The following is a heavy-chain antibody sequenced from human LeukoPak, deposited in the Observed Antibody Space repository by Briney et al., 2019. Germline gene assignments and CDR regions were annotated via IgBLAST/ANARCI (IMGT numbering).Heavy chain of an antibody. J-gene: IGHJ4*02. D-gene: IGHD1-14*01. V-gene: IGHV3-15*01. CDR1: GFTFANAW. CDR2: IKSENDGGTR. CDR3: GIEREVRPLEH. Sequence: GGSLRLSCEASGFTFANAWVSWVRQAPGKRLEWVGRIKSENDGGTRDYAAPFKDRFTISRDDSKSAAYLQMSSLRREDTGVYFCGIEREVRPLEHWGQGTLVIVSS.